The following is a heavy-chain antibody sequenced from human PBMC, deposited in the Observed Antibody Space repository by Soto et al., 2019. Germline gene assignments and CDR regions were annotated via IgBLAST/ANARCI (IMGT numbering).Heavy chain of an antibody. D-gene: IGHD3-22*01. J-gene: IGHJ4*02. Sequence: EVQLVESGGGLVKPGGSLRLSCAASGFTFSSYSMNWVRQAPGKGLEWVSSISSSSSYIYYADSVKGRFTISRDNAKNSLYLQMNSLRAEDTAVYYCARGLYYYDSSGYYSTWGQGTLVNVSS. CDR1: GFTFSSYS. V-gene: IGHV3-21*01. CDR2: ISSSSSYI. CDR3: ARGLYYYDSSGYYST.